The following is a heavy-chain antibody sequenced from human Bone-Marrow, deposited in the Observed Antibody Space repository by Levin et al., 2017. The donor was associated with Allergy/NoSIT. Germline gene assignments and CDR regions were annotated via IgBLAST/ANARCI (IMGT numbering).Heavy chain of an antibody. D-gene: IGHD6-19*01. J-gene: IGHJ4*02. CDR1: GFTFSSHG. CDR3: AKAVAGTGTPHL. CDR2: IWYDGSDK. Sequence: GESLKISCAASGFTFSSHGMHWVRQAPGKGLEWVAVIWYDGSDKYYVDSVKGRFTIPRDKSKKTLYLQMNSLRAEDTAVYYCAKAVAGTGTPHLWGQGPLVTVSS. V-gene: IGHV3-33*03.